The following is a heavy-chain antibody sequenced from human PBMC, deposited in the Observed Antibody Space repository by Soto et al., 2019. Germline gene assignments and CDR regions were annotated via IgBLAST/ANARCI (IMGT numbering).Heavy chain of an antibody. D-gene: IGHD3-10*01. V-gene: IGHV3-30-3*01. CDR1: GFTFSAYA. CDR3: ATLGSNTENLYDFDY. J-gene: IGHJ4*02. Sequence: QVQLVESGGGVVQPGRSLRLSFAASGFTFSAYAMHWVRQAPGKGLEWVAVISFDGSKTYYTDSMKVRFNISRDNSKDTLYLQITSLSAEETAGYHSATLGSNTENLYDFDYWGQGTLIPVSS. CDR2: ISFDGSKT.